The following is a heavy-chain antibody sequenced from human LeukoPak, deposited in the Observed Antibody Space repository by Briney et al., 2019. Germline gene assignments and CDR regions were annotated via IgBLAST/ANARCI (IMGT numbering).Heavy chain of an antibody. J-gene: IGHJ4*02. Sequence: PSETLSLTCTGSGGTVSNDCWTWIRQPAGKGLEWIGRIYTSGGTNYNPSLKSRVTMSVDTSKNQFSLKLRSVTAADTAMYYCAGTAEYGCVLYVFAGCGQGILVTVSA. V-gene: IGHV4-4*07. CDR1: GGTVSNDC. CDR2: IYTSGGT. CDR3: AGTAEYGCVLYVFAG. D-gene: IGHD2-8*01.